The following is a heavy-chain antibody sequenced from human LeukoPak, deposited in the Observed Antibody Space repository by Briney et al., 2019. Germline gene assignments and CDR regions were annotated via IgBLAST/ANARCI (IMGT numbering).Heavy chain of an antibody. CDR1: GGSISSSSYY. Sequence: SETLSLTCTVSGGSISSSSYYWGWIRQPPGKGLEWIGYIYYSGSTNYNPSLKSRVTISVDTSKNQFSLKLSSVTAADTAVYYCARGYYFDYWGQGTLVTVSS. V-gene: IGHV4-61*05. CDR3: ARGYYFDY. CDR2: IYYSGST. J-gene: IGHJ4*02.